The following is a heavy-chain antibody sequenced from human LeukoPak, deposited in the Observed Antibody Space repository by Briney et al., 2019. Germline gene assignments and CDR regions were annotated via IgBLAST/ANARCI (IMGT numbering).Heavy chain of an antibody. D-gene: IGHD3/OR15-3a*01. Sequence: GGSLRLSCAASGFTFSDYYMSWIRQAPGKGLEWVSYISSSGSTIYYADSVKGRFTISRDNAKNSLYLQMNSLRAEDTAVYYCARVISAGDSIWFDPWGRGTLVTVSP. CDR1: GFTFSDYY. CDR2: ISSSGSTI. V-gene: IGHV3-11*01. CDR3: ARVISAGDSIWFDP. J-gene: IGHJ5*02.